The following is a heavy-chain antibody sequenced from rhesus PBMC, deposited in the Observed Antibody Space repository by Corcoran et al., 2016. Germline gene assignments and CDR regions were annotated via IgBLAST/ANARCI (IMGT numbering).Heavy chain of an antibody. Sequence: QVQLQESGPGVVKPSETLSLTCGVSGYSISSGYDWSWIRQPPGKGLDWIGYMYGSSGSTKYNPSLRNRVTISKDTSKNQFSLKLSSVTAADTAVYYCARRIAAPPSYYFDYWGQGVLVTVSS. CDR2: MYGSSGST. D-gene: IGHD6-13*01. V-gene: IGHV4-76*01. CDR1: GYSISSGYD. J-gene: IGHJ4*01. CDR3: ARRIAAPPSYYFDY.